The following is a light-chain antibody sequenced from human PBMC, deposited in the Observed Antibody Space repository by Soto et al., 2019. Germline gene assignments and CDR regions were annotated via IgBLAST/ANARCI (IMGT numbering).Light chain of an antibody. Sequence: QAVLTQPPSASGSPGQSVTIPCAGTSTDVGEYNYVSWYQQHPGKVPKLIIYEVTDRPSGVSNRFSGSKSGNTASLTISGLQAEDEAEYYCSSYTNINTRACVFGTGTKLTVL. J-gene: IGLJ1*01. CDR2: EVT. V-gene: IGLV2-14*01. CDR1: STDVGEYNY. CDR3: SSYTNINTRACV.